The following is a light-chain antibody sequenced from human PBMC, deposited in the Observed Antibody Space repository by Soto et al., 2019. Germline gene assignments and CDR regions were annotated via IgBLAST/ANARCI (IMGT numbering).Light chain of an antibody. Sequence: EIVLTQSPGTLSLSPGERATLSCRASQSVGSSYLAWYQQKPGQAPRLLIYDASSRATGIPDRFSGSGSVTDFTLTISRLEPEDFAVYYCQQYGSSPRTFGQGTKVEIK. CDR2: DAS. CDR3: QQYGSSPRT. CDR1: QSVGSSY. V-gene: IGKV3-20*01. J-gene: IGKJ1*01.